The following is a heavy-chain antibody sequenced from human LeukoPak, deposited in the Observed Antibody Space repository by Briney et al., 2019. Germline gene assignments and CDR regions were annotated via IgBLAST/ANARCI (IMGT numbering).Heavy chain of an antibody. CDR3: ARVDYDSSGYYGDAFDI. D-gene: IGHD3-22*01. Sequence: SQTLSLTCTVSGGSISSYYWSWIRQPPGKGLEWIGYIYYSGSTNYNPSLKSRVTISVDTSKNQFSLKLSSVTAADTAVYYCARVDYDSSGYYGDAFDIWGQGTMVTVSS. V-gene: IGHV4-59*01. CDR1: GGSISSYY. CDR2: IYYSGST. J-gene: IGHJ3*02.